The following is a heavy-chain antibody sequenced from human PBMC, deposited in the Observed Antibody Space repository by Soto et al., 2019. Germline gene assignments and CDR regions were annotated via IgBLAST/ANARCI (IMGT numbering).Heavy chain of an antibody. J-gene: IGHJ4*02. CDR2: ISGSGSST. V-gene: IGHV3-23*01. CDR1: GFTFSSYA. D-gene: IGHD6-19*01. CDR3: AKHSSYNSGWYYFDY. Sequence: GGSLRLSCAASGFTFSSYAMSWVRQAPGKGLEWVSAISGSGSSTYYADSVKGRFTISRDNSKNTLYLQMDSLRAEDTAVYYCAKHSSYNSGWYYFDYWGQGTLVTVSS.